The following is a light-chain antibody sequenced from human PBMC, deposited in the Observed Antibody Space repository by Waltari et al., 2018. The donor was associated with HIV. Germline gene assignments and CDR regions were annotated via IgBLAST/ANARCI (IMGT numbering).Light chain of an antibody. Sequence: QSALTQPASVSGSPGQSITISCTGTSSDVGGYNCVSWYQQHPGKAPKLMIYDVSKRPSGVSNRFSGSKSGNTASLTISGLQAEDEADYYCCSYAGSSTWVFGGGTKLTVL. CDR1: SSDVGGYNC. J-gene: IGLJ3*02. V-gene: IGLV2-23*02. CDR2: DVS. CDR3: CSYAGSSTWV.